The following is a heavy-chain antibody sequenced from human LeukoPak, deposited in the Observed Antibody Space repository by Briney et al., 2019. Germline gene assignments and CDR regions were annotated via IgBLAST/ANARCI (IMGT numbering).Heavy chain of an antibody. J-gene: IGHJ4*02. CDR1: GFTFSSYA. V-gene: IGHV3-30*04. D-gene: IGHD2-2*01. CDR3: ARVIVVVPAAGGGDY. CDR2: ISYDGSNK. Sequence: PGGSLRLSYAASGFTFSSYAMHWVRQAPGKGLEWVAVISYDGSNKYYADSVKGRFTISRDNSKNTLYLQVNSLRAEDTAVYYCARVIVVVPAAGGGDYWGQGTLVTVSS.